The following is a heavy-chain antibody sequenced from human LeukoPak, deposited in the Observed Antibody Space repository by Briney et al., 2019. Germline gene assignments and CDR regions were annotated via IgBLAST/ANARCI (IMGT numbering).Heavy chain of an antibody. CDR3: AREEEGARIDY. V-gene: IGHV4-39*02. D-gene: IGHD1-26*01. CDR1: GGSISSSSYY. CDR2: IYYSGST. Sequence: SETLSLTCTVSGGSISSSSYYWGWIRQPPGEGLEWIGSIYYSGSTYYNPSLKSRVTISVDTSKNQFSLKLSSVTAADTAVYYCAREEEGARIDYWGQGTLVTVSS. J-gene: IGHJ4*02.